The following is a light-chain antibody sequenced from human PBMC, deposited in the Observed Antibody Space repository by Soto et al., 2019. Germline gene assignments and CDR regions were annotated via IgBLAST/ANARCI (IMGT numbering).Light chain of an antibody. CDR2: DVS. CDR3: SSYTSSSLYV. J-gene: IGLJ1*01. V-gene: IGLV2-14*01. CDR1: SSDVGGYNY. Sequence: QSALTQPASVFGSPGQSITISCTGTSSDVGGYNYVSWYQQLPGKAPKLMIYDVSDRPSGVSNRFSGSKSGNTASLTISGLQAEDEADYYCSSYTSSSLYVFGTGTKVTVL.